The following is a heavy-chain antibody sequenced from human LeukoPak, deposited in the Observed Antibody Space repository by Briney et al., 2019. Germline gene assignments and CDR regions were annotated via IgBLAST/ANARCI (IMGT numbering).Heavy chain of an antibody. D-gene: IGHD3-16*01. V-gene: IGHV3-7*01. CDR2: MNQDGTIE. CDR1: GFTFSSSW. Sequence: GGSLRLSCAASGFTFSSSWMSWVRQAPGKGLEWVANMNQDGTIESFLNSVRGRFSISRDNTENSLYPQMNSLRDDDTAVYYCARDFGWSQFDYWGQGTLVTVSS. J-gene: IGHJ4*02. CDR3: ARDFGWSQFDY.